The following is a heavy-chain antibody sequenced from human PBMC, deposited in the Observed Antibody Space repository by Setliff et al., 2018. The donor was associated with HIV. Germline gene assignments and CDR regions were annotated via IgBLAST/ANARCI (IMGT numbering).Heavy chain of an antibody. V-gene: IGHV4-59*08. J-gene: IGHJ4*02. CDR1: GGSMKPYY. Sequence: PSETLSLTCTVSGGSMKPYYWSWIRQPPGKGLEWIGYIYYTGNTNYNPSLKSRVTISVDTSKDQFFLRLTSVTAADTALYYCTRHGAYYEFLTYYYPRYSFDFWGQGTLVTVSS. D-gene: IGHD3-9*01. CDR2: IYYTGNT. CDR3: TRHGAYYEFLTYYYPRYSFDF.